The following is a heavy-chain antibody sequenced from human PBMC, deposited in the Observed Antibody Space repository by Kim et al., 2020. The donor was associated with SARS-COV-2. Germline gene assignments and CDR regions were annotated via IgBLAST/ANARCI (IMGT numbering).Heavy chain of an antibody. CDR1: GFTFSSNP. V-gene: IGHV3-64D*09. Sequence: GGSLRLSCSASGFTFSSNPMHWVRQAPGTGLEYVSAITSNGDNTDYPDSVKGRFTISRDNSKNTLHLQMSSLRTEDTALYYCVKRGPSGSYDYWGQGTLGTVSS. J-gene: IGHJ4*02. CDR2: ITSNGDNT. CDR3: VKRGPSGSYDY. D-gene: IGHD1-26*01.